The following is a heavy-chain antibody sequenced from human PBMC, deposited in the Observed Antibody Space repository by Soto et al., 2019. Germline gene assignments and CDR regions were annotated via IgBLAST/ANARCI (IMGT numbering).Heavy chain of an antibody. J-gene: IGHJ4*01. CDR1: GYTLTELS. CDR3: ARERRPVLRYFDWLFNELDY. CDR2: FDPEDGET. Sequence: ASVKVSCKVSGYTLTELSMHWVRQAPGKGLEWMGGFDPEDGETIYAQKFQGRVTMTEDTSTSTAYMELSSLRSEDTAVYYCARERRPVLRYFDWLFNELDYWGQGTLVTVSS. V-gene: IGHV1-24*01. D-gene: IGHD3-9*01.